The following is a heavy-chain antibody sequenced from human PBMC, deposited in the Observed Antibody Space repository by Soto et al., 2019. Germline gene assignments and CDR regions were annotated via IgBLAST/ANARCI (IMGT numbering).Heavy chain of an antibody. V-gene: IGHV4-59*08. CDR3: ARASPVVTXV. CDR1: GGSISSYY. Sequence: SETLSLTCTVSGGSISSYYWSWIRQTPGKGLEWIGYIFYFGSTNYNPSLKSRVTLSIDTSKNQLSLKLSSVTAADTAVYYCARASPVVTXVWGQGTTVTVSS. J-gene: IGHJ6*02. CDR2: IFYFGST. D-gene: IGHD5-18*01.